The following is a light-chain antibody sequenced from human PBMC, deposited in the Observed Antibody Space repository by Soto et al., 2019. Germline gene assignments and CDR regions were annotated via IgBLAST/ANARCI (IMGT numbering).Light chain of an antibody. Sequence: EIVLTQSPATLSLSPGERATLSCRASQSVSSYLAWYQQKPGQAPRLLIYDASNRATGIPARFSGSGSGTDFTLTISRLEPEDFAVYYCHQYGSSPRFTFGPGTKVDIK. V-gene: IGKV3-20*01. CDR1: QSVSSY. J-gene: IGKJ3*01. CDR3: HQYGSSPRFT. CDR2: DAS.